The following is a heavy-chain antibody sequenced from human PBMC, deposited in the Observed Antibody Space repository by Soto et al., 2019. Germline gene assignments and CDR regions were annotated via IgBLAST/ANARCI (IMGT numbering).Heavy chain of an antibody. CDR3: ARGSTGYSSSWYRY. D-gene: IGHD6-13*01. V-gene: IGHV4-59*08. CDR1: GGSISSYY. J-gene: IGHJ4*02. CDR2: IYNSGST. Sequence: QVQLQESGPGLVKPSETLSLTCTVSGGSISSYYWSWIRQPPGKGLEWIGYIYNSGSTNYNPSLRSRVTLAVAPSKNQFSLKLTSVTPADTAVYYCARGSTGYSSSWYRYWGQGTLVTVSS.